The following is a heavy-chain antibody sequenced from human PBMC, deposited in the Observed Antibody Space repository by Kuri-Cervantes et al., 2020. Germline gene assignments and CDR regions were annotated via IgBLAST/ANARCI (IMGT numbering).Heavy chain of an antibody. J-gene: IGHJ2*01. CDR1: GYSISSGYY. CDR3: ARGGAVAVYYWYFDL. Sequence: SETLSLTCAVSGYSISSGYYWGWIRQPPGKGLEWIGSIYHSGSTNYNPSLKSRVAMSVDTSKNQFSLKLSSVTAADTAVYYCARGGAVAVYYWYFDLWGRGTLVTVSS. D-gene: IGHD6-19*01. CDR2: IYHSGST. V-gene: IGHV4-38-2*01.